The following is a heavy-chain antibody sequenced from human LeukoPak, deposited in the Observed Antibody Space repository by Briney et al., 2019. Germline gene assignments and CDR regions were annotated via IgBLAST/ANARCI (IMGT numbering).Heavy chain of an antibody. V-gene: IGHV3-23*01. J-gene: IGHJ4*02. D-gene: IGHD3-9*01. Sequence: AGGSLRLSCAASGFTFSSYAMSWVRQAPGKGLEWVSAISGSGGSTYYADSVKGRFTISRDNAKNSLYLQMNSLRAEDTAVYYCAREGITIFGFDYWGQGTLVTVSS. CDR1: GFTFSSYA. CDR2: ISGSGGST. CDR3: AREGITIFGFDY.